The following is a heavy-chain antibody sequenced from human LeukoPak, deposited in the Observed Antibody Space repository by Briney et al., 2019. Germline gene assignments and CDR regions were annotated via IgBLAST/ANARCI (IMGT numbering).Heavy chain of an antibody. CDR3: ATAGDGGHYFDS. CDR2: IIPMLGKT. CDR1: GGTFRSYV. D-gene: IGHD4-23*01. V-gene: IGHV1-69*13. J-gene: IGHJ4*02. Sequence: ASVKVSCKASGGTFRSYVISWVRQAPGQGLEWMGGIIPMLGKTNHAQKFQGRVTMTADESTSTAYMELSSLRFEDTAVYYCATAGDGGHYFDSWGQGTLVTVSS.